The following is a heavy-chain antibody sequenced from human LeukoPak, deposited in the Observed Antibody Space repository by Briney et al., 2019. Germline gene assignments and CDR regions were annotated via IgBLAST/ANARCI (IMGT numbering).Heavy chain of an antibody. CDR3: ARHPGYLSGYYYMDV. Sequence: GESLKISCKRSGFSFSDYWIGWVRQKPGRGLEWMGIIYLVDSDTRYSPSFQGQVTISADRSTGTAYLQWSGLKASDSAIYYCARHPGYLSGYYYMDVWGKGTTVTVSS. D-gene: IGHD3-9*01. V-gene: IGHV5-51*01. J-gene: IGHJ6*03. CDR2: IYLVDSDT. CDR1: GFSFSDYW.